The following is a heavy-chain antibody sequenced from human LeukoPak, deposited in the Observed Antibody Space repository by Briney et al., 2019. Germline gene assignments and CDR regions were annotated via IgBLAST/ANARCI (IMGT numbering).Heavy chain of an antibody. CDR1: GLTLSNVW. V-gene: IGHV3-15*07. CDR3: TQGSGFYYDP. J-gene: IGHJ5*02. Sequence: GGSLRLSCAVSGLTLSNVWMNWASQAPGKGLEWVGLIKSKKDGGTTDFAAPVKGRLSISRDDSKNTLYLQMNSLTSEDTGVYYCTQGSGFYYDPWGQGTLLTVSS. D-gene: IGHD3-22*01. CDR2: IKSKKDGGTT.